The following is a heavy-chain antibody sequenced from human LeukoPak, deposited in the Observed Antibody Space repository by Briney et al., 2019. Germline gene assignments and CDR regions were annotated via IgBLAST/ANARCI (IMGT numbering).Heavy chain of an antibody. CDR2: ISYDGSNK. V-gene: IGHV3-30-3*01. CDR1: GFTFSSYA. J-gene: IGHJ4*02. CDR3: ARGYLHFDY. Sequence: GGSLRLSCAASGFTFSSYAMHWVRQAPGKGLEWVAVISYDGSNKYYADSVKGRFTISRDNSKNTLYLQMNSLRAEDTAVYYCARGYLHFDYWGQGTLVTVSS. D-gene: IGHD1-26*01.